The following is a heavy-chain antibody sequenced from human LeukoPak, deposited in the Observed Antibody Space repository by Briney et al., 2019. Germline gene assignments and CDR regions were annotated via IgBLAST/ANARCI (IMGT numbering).Heavy chain of an antibody. CDR3: ARVTYFGSGSYYTD. CDR2: INPSGGST. J-gene: IGHJ4*02. Sequence: ASVKVSCKASGYTFTGYYMHWVRQAPGQGLEWMGIINPSGGSTSYAQKFQGRVTMTRDMSTSTVYMELSRLRSDDTAVYFCARVTYFGSGSYYTDWGQGTLVTVSS. CDR1: GYTFTGYY. V-gene: IGHV1-46*01. D-gene: IGHD3-10*01.